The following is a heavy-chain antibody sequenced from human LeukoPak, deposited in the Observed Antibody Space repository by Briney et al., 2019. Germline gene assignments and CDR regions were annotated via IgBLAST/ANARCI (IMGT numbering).Heavy chain of an antibody. D-gene: IGHD6-19*01. CDR2: TYYRSKWYN. CDR3: ASRPIPVDIFDS. V-gene: IGHV6-1*01. CDR1: GDSVSSNSVA. Sequence: SQTLSLTCAISGDSVSSNSVAWNWIRQSPSRGLEWLGRTYYRSKWYNDYAVSVKGRITINPDTSKNQFSLQLKSVTPEDTAVYYCASRPIPVDIFDSWGQGTLVTVSS. J-gene: IGHJ4*02.